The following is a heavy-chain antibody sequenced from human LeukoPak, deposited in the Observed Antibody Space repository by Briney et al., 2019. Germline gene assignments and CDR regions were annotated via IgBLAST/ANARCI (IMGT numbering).Heavy chain of an antibody. D-gene: IGHD3-22*01. CDR1: GGSISSGDYY. Sequence: PSETLSLTCTVSGGSISSGDYYWSWIRQPPGKGLEWIGYIYYSGSTYYNPSLKSRVTISVDTSKNQFSLKLSSVTAADTAVYYCAREGLAGYYYDSSGLNWFDPWGQGILVTVSS. CDR2: IYYSGST. J-gene: IGHJ5*02. CDR3: AREGLAGYYYDSSGLNWFDP. V-gene: IGHV4-30-4*01.